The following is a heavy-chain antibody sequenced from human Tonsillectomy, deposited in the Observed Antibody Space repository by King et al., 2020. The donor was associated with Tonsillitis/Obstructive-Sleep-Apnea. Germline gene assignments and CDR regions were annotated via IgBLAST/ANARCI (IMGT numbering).Heavy chain of an antibody. D-gene: IGHD2-2*01. CDR2: INSDGSST. CDR1: GFTFSSYW. Sequence: VQLVESGGGLVQPGGSLRLSCAASGFTFSSYWMHWVRQAPGKGLVWVSRINSDGSSTSYADSGKGRFTISRENAKNTLYLQMNSLRAEDTAVYYCARDLDVVVPAAIDYWGQGTLVTVSS. V-gene: IGHV3-74*01. J-gene: IGHJ4*02. CDR3: ARDLDVVVPAAIDY.